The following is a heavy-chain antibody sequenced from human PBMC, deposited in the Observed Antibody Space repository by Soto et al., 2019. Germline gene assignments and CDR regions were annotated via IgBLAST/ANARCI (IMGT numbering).Heavy chain of an antibody. V-gene: IGHV4-34*01. J-gene: IGHJ6*02. CDR2: INHSGST. Sequence: SETLSLTCAVYGGSFSGYYWSWIRQPPGKGLEWIGEINHSGSTNYNPSLKSRVTISVGTSKNQFSLKLSSVTAADTAVYYCARQLLWFGELGDYYYYYGMDVWGQGTTVT. CDR1: GGSFSGYY. CDR3: ARQLLWFGELGDYYYYYGMDV. D-gene: IGHD3-10*01.